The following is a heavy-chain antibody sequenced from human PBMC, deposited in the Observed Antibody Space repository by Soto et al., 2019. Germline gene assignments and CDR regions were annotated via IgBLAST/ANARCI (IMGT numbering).Heavy chain of an antibody. CDR1: GYSFTIYC. Sequence: GESLKISCNCSGYSFTIYCIGWVLQMPGKGLEWMGIIYPGDSDTIYSPSFQGQVTISADKSISTAYLQWSSLKASDTAMYYCARLPVGATLHGMDVWGQGTTVTVSS. CDR3: ARLPVGATLHGMDV. J-gene: IGHJ6*02. D-gene: IGHD1-26*01. CDR2: IYPGDSDT. V-gene: IGHV5-51*01.